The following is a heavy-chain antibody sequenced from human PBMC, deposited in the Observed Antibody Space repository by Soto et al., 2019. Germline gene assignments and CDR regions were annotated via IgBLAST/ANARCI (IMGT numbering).Heavy chain of an antibody. CDR2: IYYSGST. V-gene: IGHV4-59*08. CDR1: GGSISSYY. CDR3: ARLATRLYSGYVGGIFDY. D-gene: IGHD5-12*01. J-gene: IGHJ4*02. Sequence: SETLSLTCTVSGGSISSYYWSWIRQPPGKGLEWIGYIYYSGSTNYNPSLKSRVTISVDTSKNQFSLKLSSVTAADTAVYYCARLATRLYSGYVGGIFDYWGQGTLVTVSS.